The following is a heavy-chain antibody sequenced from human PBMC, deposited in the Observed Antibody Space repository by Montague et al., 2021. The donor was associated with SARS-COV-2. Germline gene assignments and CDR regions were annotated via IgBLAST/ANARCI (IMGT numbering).Heavy chain of an antibody. D-gene: IGHD6-19*01. Sequence: LSLTSTVSGGSINSGGYYWSWIRQHPGKGLEWIGYIYYSGSTYYNPSLKSRLTISVDTSKNQFSLKLSSVTAADTAVYYCARVHFVSSGWYPDAFDIWGQGTMVTVSS. CDR2: IYYSGST. CDR3: ARVHFVSSGWYPDAFDI. J-gene: IGHJ3*02. CDR1: GGSINSGGYY. V-gene: IGHV4-31*03.